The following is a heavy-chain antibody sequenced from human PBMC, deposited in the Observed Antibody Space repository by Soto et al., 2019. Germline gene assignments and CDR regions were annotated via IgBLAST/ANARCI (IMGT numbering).Heavy chain of an antibody. Sequence: PSETLSLTCSIYSGSFSGYYWSWIRQPPGKGLEWIGEISQSGNTNYGPSLKSRVSISIDTSKKQFSLNLASVSAADTAVYYCARAPKVSGSSQKCPDFWGQGNLVTVSS. D-gene: IGHD6-6*01. J-gene: IGHJ4*02. V-gene: IGHV4-34*01. CDR1: SGSFSGYY. CDR3: ARAPKVSGSSQKCPDF. CDR2: ISQSGNT.